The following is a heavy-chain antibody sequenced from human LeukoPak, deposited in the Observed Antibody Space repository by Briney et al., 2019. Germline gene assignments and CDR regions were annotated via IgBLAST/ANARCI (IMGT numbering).Heavy chain of an antibody. CDR2: IYYSGGT. Sequence: SETLSLTCTVSGGSISSSSTYHWGWIRQPPGEGLEWIGNIYYSGGTYYKPSLKSRVIISLDTSKNQFSLKLNSVTAADTAVYYCARQHSSGLDYWGQGTLVTVSS. CDR1: GGSISSSSTYH. D-gene: IGHD3-22*01. J-gene: IGHJ4*02. V-gene: IGHV4-39*01. CDR3: ARQHSSGLDY.